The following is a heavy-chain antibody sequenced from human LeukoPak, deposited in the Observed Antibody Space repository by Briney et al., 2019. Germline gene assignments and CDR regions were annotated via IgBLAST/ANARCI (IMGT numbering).Heavy chain of an antibody. CDR3: ARGRPYSGYDYSLSRNYYYGMDV. CDR1: GYSISSGYY. CDR2: IDHSGST. J-gene: IGHJ6*02. Sequence: SETLSLTCTVSGYSISSGYYWGWIRQPPGKGLECIGSIDHSGSTSYNPSLKSRVTISVDTSKNQFSLKLSSVTAADTAVYYCARGRPYSGYDYSLSRNYYYGMDVWGQGTTVTVSS. D-gene: IGHD5-12*01. V-gene: IGHV4-38-2*02.